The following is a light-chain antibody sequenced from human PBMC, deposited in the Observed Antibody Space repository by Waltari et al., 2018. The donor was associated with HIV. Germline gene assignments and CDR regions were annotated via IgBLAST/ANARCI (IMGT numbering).Light chain of an antibody. J-gene: IGLJ3*02. V-gene: IGLV2-8*01. Sequence: QSALTQPPSASGSLGQSVTISCTGPSSDIGAYDFVSWFQQHPHSAPKLLLYEVSRRPSTVSDRFSGSRSSNTAFLTVAGLQPDDEATYFCSSYGDSLKILFGGGTNVTIL. CDR3: SSYGDSLKIL. CDR1: SSDIGAYDF. CDR2: EVS.